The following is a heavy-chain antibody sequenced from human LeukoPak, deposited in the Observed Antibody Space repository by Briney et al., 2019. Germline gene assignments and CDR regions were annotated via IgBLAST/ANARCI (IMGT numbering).Heavy chain of an antibody. CDR2: IIPTLGVA. J-gene: IGHJ4*02. CDR3: ARDMDVGFGELVDY. Sequence: ASVKVSCKASGGTFTSHAISWVRQAPGQGLEWMGRIIPTLGVATYAQKLQGRVTITAGRSTSTAYMELRSLRSEDTAVYYCARDMDVGFGELVDYWGQGTLVTVSS. D-gene: IGHD3-10*01. V-gene: IGHV1-69*04. CDR1: GGTFTSHA.